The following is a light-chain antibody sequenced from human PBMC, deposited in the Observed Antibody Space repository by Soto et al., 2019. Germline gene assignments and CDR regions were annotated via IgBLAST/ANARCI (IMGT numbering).Light chain of an antibody. V-gene: IGLV1-47*01. CDR1: ISNIGSKY. J-gene: IGLJ3*02. Sequence: QSVLTQPPSASTTPGQRVTIFCSGGISNIGSKYVYWYQHLPESAPKLLIYRDDQRPSGVPDRFSGSKSGTSASLAISGLRSEDEADYYCAAWDDSLNAWVFGGGTKLTVL. CDR3: AAWDDSLNAWV. CDR2: RDD.